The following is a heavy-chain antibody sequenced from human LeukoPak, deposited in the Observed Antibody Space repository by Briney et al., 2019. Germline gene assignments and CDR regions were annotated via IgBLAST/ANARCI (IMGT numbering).Heavy chain of an antibody. J-gene: IGHJ4*02. CDR2: VNAGTGNT. V-gene: IGHV1-3*01. CDR1: GYTFTSNV. CDR3: ARSHGDSWPLTPFDY. D-gene: IGHD4-23*01. Sequence: ASVKVSCKASGYTFTSNVMHRVRQAPGQRLEWMGWVNAGTGNTKYSQKFQGRVTISRDTSASTAYMELSGLRSEDTAVYYCARSHGDSWPLTPFDYWGQGTQVTVSS.